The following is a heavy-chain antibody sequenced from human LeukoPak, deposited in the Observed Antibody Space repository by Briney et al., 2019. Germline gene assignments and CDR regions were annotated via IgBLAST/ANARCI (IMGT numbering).Heavy chain of an antibody. J-gene: IGHJ4*02. CDR2: IYNSGST. Sequence: SETLSLTCTVSGGSISIYYWSWLRQPPGKGLEWIGYIYNSGSTIYNPSLRSRVTISVDTSTNQFSLKLRSVTAADTAVYYCARHGHYDTSGYDSSFDYWGQGTLVTVSS. V-gene: IGHV4-59*08. D-gene: IGHD3-22*01. CDR3: ARHGHYDTSGYDSSFDY. CDR1: GGSISIYY.